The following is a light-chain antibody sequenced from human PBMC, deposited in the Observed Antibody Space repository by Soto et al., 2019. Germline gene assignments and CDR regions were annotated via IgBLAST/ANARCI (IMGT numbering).Light chain of an antibody. CDR3: QKYSIVPV. J-gene: IGKJ3*01. CDR1: QGIRNY. Sequence: DIQMNPSPTSLSASVGDRVTITCRASQGIRNYVSWYQQKPGKAPKLLIYAASTLQSGVPSRFSGSGSGTDVTLTINSLQPEDVATYSCQKYSIVPVFGPGTKVEIK. CDR2: AAS. V-gene: IGKV1-27*01.